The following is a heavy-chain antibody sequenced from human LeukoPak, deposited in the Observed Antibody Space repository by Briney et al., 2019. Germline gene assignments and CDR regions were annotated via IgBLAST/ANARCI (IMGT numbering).Heavy chain of an antibody. CDR3: TTSVVAFDY. CDR1: GFTFNNTW. CDR2: IKSKTDGGTT. J-gene: IGHJ4*02. Sequence: GGSLRLSCAASGFTFNNTWMNCVRQAPGKGLEWVGHIKSKTDGGTTDYAAPVKGRFTISRDDSKNTLYLQMNSLKTEDTAVYYCTTSVVAFDYWGQGTLVTVSS. D-gene: IGHD2-15*01. V-gene: IGHV3-15*01.